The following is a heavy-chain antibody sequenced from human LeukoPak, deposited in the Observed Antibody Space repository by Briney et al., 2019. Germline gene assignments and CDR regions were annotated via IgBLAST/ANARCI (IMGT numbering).Heavy chain of an antibody. D-gene: IGHD5-24*01. CDR1: GGTFSSYS. V-gene: IGHV1-69*13. J-gene: IGHJ4*02. CDR3: ARDRGGRDGYNYLFDY. Sequence: SVKVSCKASGGTFSSYSISWVRQAPGQGLEWMGGIIPIFGTANYAQKFQGRVTITADESTSTAYMELSSLRSEDTAVYYCARDRGGRDGYNYLFDYWGQGTLVTVSS. CDR2: IIPIFGTA.